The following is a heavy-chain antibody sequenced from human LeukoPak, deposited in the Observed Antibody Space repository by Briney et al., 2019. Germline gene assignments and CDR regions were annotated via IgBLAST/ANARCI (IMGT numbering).Heavy chain of an antibody. CDR1: GFIFSPYV. Sequence: GWSLRLSCEASGFIFSPYVMHWVRQAPGKGLEWVAVIWSDATNQFYADSVKGRLTISRDNFKNTVSLQMNSLRAGDTAVYYCAKAPQRGFDYSNSLQHWGQGSLVTVSS. CDR2: IWSDATNQ. V-gene: IGHV3-33*06. D-gene: IGHD4-11*01. CDR3: AKAPQRGFDYSNSLQH. J-gene: IGHJ4*02.